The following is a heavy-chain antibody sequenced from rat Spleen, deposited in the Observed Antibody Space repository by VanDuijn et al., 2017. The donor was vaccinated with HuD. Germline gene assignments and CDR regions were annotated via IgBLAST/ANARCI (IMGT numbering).Heavy chain of an antibody. CDR3: TREITTVPYFDY. CDR2: ITNTDEST. CDR1: GFTFSSNW. Sequence: EVQLVESGGGSVQPGRSLKLSCVASGFTFSSNWLNWIRQAPGKGLEWVASITNTDESTFYSDSVKGRFTISRDIAKSTLFLQMNSLKSEDTATYYCTREITTVPYFDYWGQGVMVTVSS. D-gene: IGHD1-1*01. J-gene: IGHJ2*01. V-gene: IGHV5-31*01.